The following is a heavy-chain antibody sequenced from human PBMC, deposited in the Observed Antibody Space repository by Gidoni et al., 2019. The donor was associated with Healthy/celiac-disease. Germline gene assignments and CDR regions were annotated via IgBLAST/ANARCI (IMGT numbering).Heavy chain of an antibody. CDR2: IYYSGST. CDR1: GGSISSSSYY. D-gene: IGHD3-22*01. V-gene: IGHV4-39*01. Sequence: QLQLQESGPGLVKPSETLSLTCPVSGGSISSSSYYWGWIRQPPGKGLEWIGSIYYSGSTYYNPALKSRVTISVDTSKNQFSLKLSSVTAADTAVYYCARMNYYDSSGYYYYYYYGMDVWGQGTTVTVSS. J-gene: IGHJ6*02. CDR3: ARMNYYDSSGYYYYYYYGMDV.